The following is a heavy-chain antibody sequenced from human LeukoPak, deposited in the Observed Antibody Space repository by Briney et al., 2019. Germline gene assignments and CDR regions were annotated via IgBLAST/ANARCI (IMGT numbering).Heavy chain of an antibody. CDR3: ARLDVVTGAQTWGVHNYYMDV. J-gene: IGHJ6*03. CDR2: VFPADSET. V-gene: IGHV5-51*01. CDR1: GYSFISYW. Sequence: GASLKISCRVSGYSFISYWIGWVRQMPGKGLEWMGIVFPADSETKYSPSFQGQVTISADKSTTTASLQWSSLKASDTAMYYCARLDVVTGAQTWGVHNYYMDVWGKGTTVIVSS. D-gene: IGHD3-9*01.